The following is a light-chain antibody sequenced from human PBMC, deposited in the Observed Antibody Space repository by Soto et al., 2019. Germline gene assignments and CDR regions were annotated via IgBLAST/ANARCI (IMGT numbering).Light chain of an antibody. J-gene: IGKJ5*01. CDR1: ERIYSAY. Sequence: EVVLTQSPGTLSLSRGERATLSCRASERIYSAYLGWYQQKPGQAPRLLIYGISKRATDIPDRFSGSGSGTEFTLTISSLQPEDFATYYCQQHGQWPITFGQGTRLEI. CDR3: QQHGQWPIT. V-gene: IGKV3-20*01. CDR2: GIS.